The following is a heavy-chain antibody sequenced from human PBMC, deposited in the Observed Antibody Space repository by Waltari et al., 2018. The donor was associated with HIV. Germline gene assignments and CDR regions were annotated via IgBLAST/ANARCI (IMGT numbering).Heavy chain of an antibody. J-gene: IGHJ4*02. D-gene: IGHD1-26*01. CDR1: GFTFITYE. CDR2: ISSSGSTI. Sequence: EVQVVESGGGLVQPGGSLSLCCAAPGFTFITYEMNWVRQAPGKGLEWVSYISSSGSTIYYADSVKGRFTISRDNAKNSLYLQMNSLRAEDTAVYFCARDGSSYYGLDYWGRGTLVTVSS. V-gene: IGHV3-48*03. CDR3: ARDGSSYYGLDY.